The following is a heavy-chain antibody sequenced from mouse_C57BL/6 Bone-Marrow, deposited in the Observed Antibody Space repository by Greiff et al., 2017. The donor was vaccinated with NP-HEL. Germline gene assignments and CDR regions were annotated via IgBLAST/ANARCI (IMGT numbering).Heavy chain of an antibody. CDR3: ARNPHYGSSYRYFDV. CDR1: GFSLTSYA. Sequence: VQRVESGPGLVAPSQSLSITCTVSGFSLTSYAISWVRQPPGKGLEWLGVIWTGGGTNYNSALKSRLSISKDNSKSQVFLKTNSLQTDDTARYYCARNPHYGSSYRYFDVWGTGTTVTVSS. J-gene: IGHJ1*03. CDR2: IWTGGGT. V-gene: IGHV2-9-1*01. D-gene: IGHD1-1*01.